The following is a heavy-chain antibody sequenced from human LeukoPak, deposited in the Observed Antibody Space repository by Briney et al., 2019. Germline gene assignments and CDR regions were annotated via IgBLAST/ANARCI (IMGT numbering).Heavy chain of an antibody. CDR2: LYTSGSM. Sequence: SETLSLTCTVSGGSISSYYWSWIRQPAGKGLEWIGHLYTSGSMSYNPSLKSRVTISVDTSKNQFSLKLTSVTAADTAIYYCTKGRGIWGQGTLVTVSS. J-gene: IGHJ4*02. CDR1: GGSISSYY. D-gene: IGHD3-10*01. CDR3: TKGRGI. V-gene: IGHV4-4*07.